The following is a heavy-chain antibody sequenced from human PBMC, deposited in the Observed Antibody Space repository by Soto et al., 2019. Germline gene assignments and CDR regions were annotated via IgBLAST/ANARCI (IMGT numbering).Heavy chain of an antibody. CDR1: GFTFSNYA. CDR3: TKNYYFDS. CDR2: INIVGGNT. V-gene: IGHV3-23*01. J-gene: IGHJ4*02. Sequence: VGSLRLSCAASGFTFSNYAMSWVRQAPGKALEWVSSINIVGGNTNYADSVRGRFTMSRDDSKNTVFLQMHSLRAEDTAIYYCTKNYYFDSWGQGTLVTVSS.